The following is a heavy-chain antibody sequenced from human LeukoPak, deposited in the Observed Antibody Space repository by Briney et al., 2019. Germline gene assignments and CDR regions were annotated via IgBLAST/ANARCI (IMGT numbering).Heavy chain of an antibody. CDR1: GFTFSDYY. CDR3: ARVHFSSSPYFDY. Sequence: GGSLRLSCAASGFTFSDYYMSWIRQAPGKGLEWVSYISSSGSTIYYADSVKGRFTISRDNSKNTLYLQMNSLRAEDTAVYYCARVHFSSSPYFDYWGQGTLVTVSS. V-gene: IGHV3-11*04. D-gene: IGHD6-6*01. CDR2: ISSSGSTI. J-gene: IGHJ4*02.